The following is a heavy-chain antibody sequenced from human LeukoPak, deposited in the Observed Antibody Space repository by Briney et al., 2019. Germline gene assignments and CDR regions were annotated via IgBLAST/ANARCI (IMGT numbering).Heavy chain of an antibody. CDR2: IYYSGSI. Sequence: SETLSLTCTVSGGSISSYYWSWIRQPPGKGLEWIGYIYYSGSINYNPSLKSRVTISVDTSKNQFSLKLSSVTAADTAVYYCARARSGWYDLLGDYYGMDVWGQGTTVTVSS. J-gene: IGHJ6*02. D-gene: IGHD6-19*01. CDR1: GGSISSYY. V-gene: IGHV4-59*08. CDR3: ARARSGWYDLLGDYYGMDV.